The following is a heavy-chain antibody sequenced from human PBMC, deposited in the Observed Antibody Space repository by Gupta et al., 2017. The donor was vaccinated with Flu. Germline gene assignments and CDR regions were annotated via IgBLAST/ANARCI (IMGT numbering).Heavy chain of an antibody. J-gene: IGHJ4*02. CDR3: AKDRSGNPAIDY. D-gene: IGHD6-13*01. CDR1: VLTFSDYA. V-gene: IGHV3-23*01. CDR2: IAGGGDWS. Sequence: EVQLLESGGGLVQPGGSLRLSCAASVLTFSDYAMNWVRQAPGKGLEWVSNIAGGGDWSWYADSVMGRFTISRDNSKNTLYLQMNSLRADDTAVYYCAKDRSGNPAIDYWGQGTLVTVSS.